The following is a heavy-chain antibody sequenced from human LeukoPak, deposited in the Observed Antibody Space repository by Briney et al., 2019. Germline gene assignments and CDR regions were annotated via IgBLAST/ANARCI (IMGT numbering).Heavy chain of an antibody. Sequence: SSETLSLTCAVYGGSFSGCYWSWIRQPPGKGLEWIGEINHSGSTNYNPSLESRVTISVDTSKNQFSLRLTSVTAADTAVYFCARATPWLLPGYWGQGTLVTVSS. CDR1: GGSFSGCY. J-gene: IGHJ4*02. V-gene: IGHV4-34*01. CDR2: INHSGST. CDR3: ARATPWLLPGY. D-gene: IGHD3-22*01.